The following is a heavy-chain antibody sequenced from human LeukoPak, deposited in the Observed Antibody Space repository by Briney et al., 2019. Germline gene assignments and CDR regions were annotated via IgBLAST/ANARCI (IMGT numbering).Heavy chain of an antibody. J-gene: IGHJ6*03. V-gene: IGHV5-51*01. CDR1: GYSFTSYW. D-gene: IGHD6-6*01. Sequence: GESLKISCKGSGYSFTSYWIGWVRQMPGKGLEWMGIIYPGDSDTRYSPSFQGQVTISADKSISTAYLQWSSLKASDTAMYYCARQAARPPPYYYYMDVWGKGTTVTVSS. CDR3: ARQAARPPPYYYYMDV. CDR2: IYPGDSDT.